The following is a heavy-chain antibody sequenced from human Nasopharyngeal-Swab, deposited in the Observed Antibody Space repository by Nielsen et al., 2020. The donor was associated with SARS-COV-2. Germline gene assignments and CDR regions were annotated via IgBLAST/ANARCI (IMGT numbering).Heavy chain of an antibody. V-gene: IGHV3-30*18. CDR1: GFTFSSYG. Sequence: GGSLRLSCAASGFTFSSYGMHWVRQAPGKGLEWVAVISYDGSNKYYADSVKGRFTISRDNSKNTLYLQMNSRRAEDTAVYYCAKDGGGLNNFDYWGQGTLVTVSS. CDR3: AKDGGGLNNFDY. D-gene: IGHD3-16*01. CDR2: ISYDGSNK. J-gene: IGHJ4*02.